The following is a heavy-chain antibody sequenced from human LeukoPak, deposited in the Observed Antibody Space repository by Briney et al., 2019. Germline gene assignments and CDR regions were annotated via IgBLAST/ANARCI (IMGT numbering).Heavy chain of an antibody. CDR3: AKARRQYYYETSSDAFDI. Sequence: GGSLRLSCAASGFTFSSYAMSWVRQAPGKGLEGGSGISGSGGSTFYADSVKGRFTISRDNSKNTVYLQMNSLRAEDTAVFYCAKARRQYYYETSSDAFDIWGQGTMVTVSS. CDR1: GFTFSSYA. J-gene: IGHJ3*02. CDR2: ISGSGGST. V-gene: IGHV3-23*01. D-gene: IGHD3-22*01.